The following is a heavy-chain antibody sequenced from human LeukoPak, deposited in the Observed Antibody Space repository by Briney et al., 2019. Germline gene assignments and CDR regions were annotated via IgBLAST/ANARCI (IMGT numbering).Heavy chain of an antibody. CDR1: GVSISSGDYY. CDR2: IYYSGST. CDR3: ARKSGAYGGLDYYYSYIDF. Sequence: PSQTLSLTCTVSGVSISSGDYYWGWIRQPPGMELGWIGYIYYSGSTYYNPSLKSRVTISVDTSKNQFSLKLSSVTAADTALYYCARKSGAYGGLDYYYSYIDFEGWGTRATVTS. J-gene: IGHJ6*03. D-gene: IGHD4-23*01. V-gene: IGHV4-30-4*08.